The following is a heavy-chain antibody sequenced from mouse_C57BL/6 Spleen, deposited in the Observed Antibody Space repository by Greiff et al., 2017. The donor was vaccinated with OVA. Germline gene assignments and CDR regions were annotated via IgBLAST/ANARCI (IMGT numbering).Heavy chain of an antibody. D-gene: IGHD2-4*01. CDR3: TRDDDYDRSSYAMDD. Sequence: QVQLQQSGAELVRPGASVTLSCKASGYTFTDYEMHWVKQTPVHGLEWIGAIDPETGGTAYNQKFKGQAILTADKSSSTAYMELRSLTSEDSAVYYCTRDDDYDRSSYAMDDWGKGTSVTVSS. J-gene: IGHJ4*01. CDR2: IDPETGGT. V-gene: IGHV1-15*01. CDR1: GYTFTDYE.